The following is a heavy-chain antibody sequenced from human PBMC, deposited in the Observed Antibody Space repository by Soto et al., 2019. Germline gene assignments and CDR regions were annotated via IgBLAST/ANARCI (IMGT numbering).Heavy chain of an antibody. D-gene: IGHD1-7*01. CDR2: MNPNSGNT. CDR1: GYTFTSYD. V-gene: IGHV1-8*01. CDR3: ARARFIWNYGWFDP. Sequence: ASVKVSCKASGYTFTSYDINWVRQATGQGLEWMGWMNPNSGNTGYAQKFQGRVTMTRNTSISTAYMELSSLRSEDTAVYYCARARFIWNYGWFDPWGRGTLVTVSS. J-gene: IGHJ5*02.